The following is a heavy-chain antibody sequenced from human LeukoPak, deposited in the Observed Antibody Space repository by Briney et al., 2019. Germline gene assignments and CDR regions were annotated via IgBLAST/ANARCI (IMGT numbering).Heavy chain of an antibody. J-gene: IGHJ6*02. Sequence: PGGSLRLSCVASGFSFSDYDMYWVRQAAGRGLEWVSALGTNGDAYYLGSVRGRFTISGENVKNSLYPQMDSLGVEDADVYYCAREWRGIASHYHGMDVWGQGTTVTVSS. CDR1: GFSFSDYD. D-gene: IGHD6-6*01. CDR2: LGTNGDA. CDR3: AREWRGIASHYHGMDV. V-gene: IGHV3-13*01.